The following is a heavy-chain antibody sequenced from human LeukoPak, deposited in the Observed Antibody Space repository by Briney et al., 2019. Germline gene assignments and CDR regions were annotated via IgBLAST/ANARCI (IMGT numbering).Heavy chain of an antibody. Sequence: GGSLRLSCAASGFTFSSYAMSWVRQAPGKGLEWVSAISGSGGSTYYADSVKGRFTISGDNSKNTLYLQMNSLRAEDTAVYYCAKDNFVLRFLGWLPPRNYFDYWGQGTLVTVSS. D-gene: IGHD3-3*01. CDR3: AKDNFVLRFLGWLPPRNYFDY. J-gene: IGHJ4*02. CDR1: GFTFSSYA. V-gene: IGHV3-23*01. CDR2: ISGSGGST.